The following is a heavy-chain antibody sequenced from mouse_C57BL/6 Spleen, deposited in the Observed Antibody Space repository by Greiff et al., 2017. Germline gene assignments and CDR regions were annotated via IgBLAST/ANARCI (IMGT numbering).Heavy chain of an antibody. V-gene: IGHV1-81*01. J-gene: IGHJ1*03. CDR2: IYPRSGNI. Sequence: VQLQQSGAELARPGASVKLSCKASGYTFTSYGISWVKQRTGQGLEWIGEIYPRSGNIYYNEKFKGKATLTADKSSSTAYMELRSLTSEDSAVYFCAKSATVVDRYFDVWGTGTTVTVSS. D-gene: IGHD1-1*01. CDR1: GYTFTSYG. CDR3: AKSATVVDRYFDV.